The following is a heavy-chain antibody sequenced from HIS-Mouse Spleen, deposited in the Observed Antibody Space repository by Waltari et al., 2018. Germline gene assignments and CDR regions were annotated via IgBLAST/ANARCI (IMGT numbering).Heavy chain of an antibody. Sequence: QVQLVESGGGVVQPGRSLRRSCAAPGFTFSSYAMHWVRQAPGKGLGWVAVISYDGSNKYYADSVKGRFTISRDNSKNTLYLQMNSLRAEDTAVYYCARRYSGYDLGYWGQGTLVTVSS. J-gene: IGHJ4*02. CDR1: GFTFSSYA. D-gene: IGHD5-12*01. CDR3: ARRYSGYDLGY. V-gene: IGHV3-30*04. CDR2: ISYDGSNK.